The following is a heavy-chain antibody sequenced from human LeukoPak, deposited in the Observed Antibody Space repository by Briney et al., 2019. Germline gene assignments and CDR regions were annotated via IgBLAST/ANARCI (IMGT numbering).Heavy chain of an antibody. CDR2: SYPCESDT. J-gene: IGHJ4*02. Sequence: GESLKISCKWSGHSFTSYWIGWVRHRPGKGLEWMGLSYPCESDTRYSPSFQGQDTISADKSITTAYLQWISLQASDTAMYYCARLDSSSSPSRYWGQGTLITVSS. V-gene: IGHV5-51*01. D-gene: IGHD6-6*01. CDR1: GHSFTSYW. CDR3: ARLDSSSSPSRY.